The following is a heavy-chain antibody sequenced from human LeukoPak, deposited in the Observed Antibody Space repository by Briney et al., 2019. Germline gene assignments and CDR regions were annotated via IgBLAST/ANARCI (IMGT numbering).Heavy chain of an antibody. CDR2: ISGSGGST. Sequence: GGSLRLSCAASGFTFSSYAMNWVRQAPGKGLEWVSDISGSGGSTYYADSVKGRFTNSRDNSKNTLYLQMNSLRAEDTAVYYCAKCKYGSGSFASGMDVWGQGTTVTVSS. J-gene: IGHJ6*02. D-gene: IGHD3-10*01. V-gene: IGHV3-23*01. CDR1: GFTFSSYA. CDR3: AKCKYGSGSFASGMDV.